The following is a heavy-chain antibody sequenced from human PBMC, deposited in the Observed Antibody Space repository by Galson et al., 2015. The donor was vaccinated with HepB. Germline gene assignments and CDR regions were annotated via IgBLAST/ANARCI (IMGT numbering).Heavy chain of an antibody. V-gene: IGHV3-23*01. J-gene: IGHJ4*02. CDR1: GFTFSSYA. Sequence: SLRLSCAASGFTFSSYAMSWVRQAPGKGLEWVSGISGSGANIYYADSVKGRFTISRDNSKNTVYLQMNSLRAEDTAVYYCAKSPIEYDAYYFDYWGQGTLVTVSS. CDR2: ISGSGANI. D-gene: IGHD2/OR15-2a*01. CDR3: AKSPIEYDAYYFDY.